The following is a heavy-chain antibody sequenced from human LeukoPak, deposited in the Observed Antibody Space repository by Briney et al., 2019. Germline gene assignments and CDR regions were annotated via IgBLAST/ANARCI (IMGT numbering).Heavy chain of an antibody. V-gene: IGHV3-30*18. CDR1: GFTFSSYA. D-gene: IGHD6-19*01. CDR3: AKVPRQNGWFPLSDY. J-gene: IGHJ4*02. CDR2: MSYDGGTK. Sequence: PGGSLRLSCAASGFTFSSYAMHWVRQAPGKGLEWVAVMSYDGGTKYYAESVKSRFTISRDNSKNTLYLQINSLRAEDTAVYYCAKVPRQNGWFPLSDYWGQGALVTVSS.